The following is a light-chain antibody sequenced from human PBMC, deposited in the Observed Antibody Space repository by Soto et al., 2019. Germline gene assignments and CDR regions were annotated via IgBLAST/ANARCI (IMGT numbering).Light chain of an antibody. CDR3: NQHATSPQT. V-gene: IGKV3-20*01. Sequence: EIVLTQSPGTLSLSPGERATLSCRASQSVRKNYLAWYQHTPGHAPRLLIYGPSSRATGIPDMFSVSGSGTYFTLRISRLEHKYFAVYYCNQHATSPQTFGQGTKVEIK. CDR2: GPS. CDR1: QSVRKNY. J-gene: IGKJ1*01.